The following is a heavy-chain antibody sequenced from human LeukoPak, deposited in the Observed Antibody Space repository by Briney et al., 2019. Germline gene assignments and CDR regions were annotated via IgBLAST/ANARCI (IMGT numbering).Heavy chain of an antibody. V-gene: IGHV3-21*01. J-gene: IGHJ6*04. CDR2: ISSSSYI. Sequence: GGSLRLSCAASGFTFSSYNMNWVRQAPGKGLEWVSSISSSSYISYADSMKGRFTISRDNAKNSLYLQMNSLRAEDTAVYYCAELGITMIGGVWGKGTTVTISS. CDR3: AELGITMIGGV. D-gene: IGHD3-10*02. CDR1: GFTFSSYN.